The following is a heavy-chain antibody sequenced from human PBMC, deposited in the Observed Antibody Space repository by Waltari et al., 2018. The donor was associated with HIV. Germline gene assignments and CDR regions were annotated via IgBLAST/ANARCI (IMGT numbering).Heavy chain of an antibody. D-gene: IGHD4-17*01. Sequence: QVQLVQSGAEVKKPGASVKVSCKASGYTFTSYGISWVRQAPGQGLEWMGWISAYNGNTNYAQKLQGRVTMTTDTSTSTAYMELRSLRSDDTAVYYCARGKEGGDYAALYYYYGMDVWGQGTTVTVSS. J-gene: IGHJ6*02. CDR3: ARGKEGGDYAALYYYYGMDV. V-gene: IGHV1-18*01. CDR2: ISAYNGNT. CDR1: GYTFTSYG.